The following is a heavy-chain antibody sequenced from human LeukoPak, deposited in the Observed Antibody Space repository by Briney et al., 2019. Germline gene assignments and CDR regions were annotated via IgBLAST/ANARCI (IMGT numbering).Heavy chain of an antibody. Sequence: SETLSLTCAVYGGSFSGYYWSWIRQPLGKGLEWIGEISHSGSTNYNPSLKSRVTISVDTSKNQFSLKLSSVTAADTAVYYCARRIAARRRVDYWGQGTLVTVSS. CDR2: ISHSGST. CDR1: GGSFSGYY. D-gene: IGHD6-6*01. V-gene: IGHV4-34*01. J-gene: IGHJ4*02. CDR3: ARRIAARRRVDY.